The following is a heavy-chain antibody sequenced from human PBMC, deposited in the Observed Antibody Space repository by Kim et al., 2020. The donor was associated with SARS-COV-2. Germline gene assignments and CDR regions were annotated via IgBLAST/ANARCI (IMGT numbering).Heavy chain of an antibody. Sequence: SETLSLTCAVYGGSFSGYYWSWIRQPPGKGLEWIGEINHSGSTNYNPSLKSRVTISVDTSKNQFSLKLSSVTAADTAVYYCARFPAYYDSSGQSSWGQGTLVTGSS. CDR1: GGSFSGYY. D-gene: IGHD3-22*01. J-gene: IGHJ5*02. CDR2: INHSGST. V-gene: IGHV4-34*01. CDR3: ARFPAYYDSSGQSS.